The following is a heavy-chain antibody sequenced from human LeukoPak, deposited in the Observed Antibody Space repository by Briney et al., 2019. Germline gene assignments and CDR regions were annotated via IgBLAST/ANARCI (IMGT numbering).Heavy chain of an antibody. CDR1: GVSISSYY. CDR3: ASLYNWNYQGDAFDI. D-gene: IGHD1-7*01. V-gene: IGHV4-59*01. CDR2: IYYSGST. J-gene: IGHJ3*02. Sequence: SETLSLTRTVSGVSISSYYWSWIRQPPGKGLEWIGYIYYSGSTNYNPSLKSRVTISVDTSKNQFSLKLSSVTAADTAVYYCASLYNWNYQGDAFDIWGQGTMVTVSS.